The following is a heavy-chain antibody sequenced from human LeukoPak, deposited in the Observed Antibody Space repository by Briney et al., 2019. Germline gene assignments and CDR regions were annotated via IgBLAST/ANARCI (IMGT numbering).Heavy chain of an antibody. CDR1: GFTFSSYW. V-gene: IGHV3-7*01. D-gene: IGHD1-26*01. Sequence: GGSLRLSCAASGFTFSSYWMSWVRQAPGKGLEWVANIKQDGSEKYYVDSVKGRFTISRDNAKNSLYLQMNSLRAEDTAVYYCARDGASGSPDPWFDPWGQGTLVTVSS. CDR2: IKQDGSEK. J-gene: IGHJ5*02. CDR3: ARDGASGSPDPWFDP.